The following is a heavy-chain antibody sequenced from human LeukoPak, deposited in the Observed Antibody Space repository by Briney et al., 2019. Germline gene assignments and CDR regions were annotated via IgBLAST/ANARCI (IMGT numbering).Heavy chain of an antibody. D-gene: IGHD3-22*01. V-gene: IGHV4-59*01. J-gene: IGHJ4*02. CDR2: IDYSGST. Sequence: SETLSLTCTVSGGSISLYYWSWIRQPPGKELQWIGYIDYSGSTNYNPSLKSRGTISVDTSKNQFSLKLSSVTAADTAVYYCARPGCYDNYFEYWGQGSWVTVSS. CDR3: ARPGCYDNYFEY. CDR1: GGSISLYY.